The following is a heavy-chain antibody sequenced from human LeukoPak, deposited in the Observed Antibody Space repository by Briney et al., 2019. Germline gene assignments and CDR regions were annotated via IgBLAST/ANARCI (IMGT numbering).Heavy chain of an antibody. D-gene: IGHD5-18*01. CDR3: ARERVGYSYGTPSYYYGMDV. Sequence: SETLSLTCTVSGGSISSSSYYWGWIRQPPGKGLEWIGSIYYNGSTYYNPSLKSRVTISVDTSKNQFSLKLSSVTAADTAVYYCARERVGYSYGTPSYYYGMDVWGQGTTVTVSS. V-gene: IGHV4-39*02. CDR2: IYYNGST. CDR1: GGSISSSSYY. J-gene: IGHJ6*02.